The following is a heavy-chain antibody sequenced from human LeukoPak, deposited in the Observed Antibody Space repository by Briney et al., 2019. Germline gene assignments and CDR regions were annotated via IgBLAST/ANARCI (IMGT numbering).Heavy chain of an antibody. CDR3: ARDQRYCSSSSCPWEPFDY. CDR1: GFSFSSYE. V-gene: IGHV3-7*05. CDR2: IKQDGSEK. J-gene: IGHJ4*02. D-gene: IGHD2-2*01. Sequence: PGGSLRLSCEGSGFSFSSYEMSWVRQAPGKGLEWVANIKQDGSEKYYVDSVKGRFTISRDNAKNSLYLQMNSLRAEDTAVYYCARDQRYCSSSSCPWEPFDYWGQGTLVTVSS.